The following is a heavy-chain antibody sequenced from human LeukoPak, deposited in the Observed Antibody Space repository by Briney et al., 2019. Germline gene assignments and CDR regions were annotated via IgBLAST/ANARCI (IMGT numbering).Heavy chain of an antibody. J-gene: IGHJ6*03. D-gene: IGHD2-2*01. CDR3: ARGARYCTSTSCQVRYYMDV. CDR1: GFTFSSYW. CDR2: INSDGSST. Sequence: GGSLRLSCAASGFTFSSYWMHWVRQAPGQGLVGVSRINSDGSSTSYADSVKGRFTTSRDNAKNTLYLQMNSRRAEDTAVYYCARGARYCTSTSCQVRYYMDVWGKGTTVTISS. V-gene: IGHV3-74*01.